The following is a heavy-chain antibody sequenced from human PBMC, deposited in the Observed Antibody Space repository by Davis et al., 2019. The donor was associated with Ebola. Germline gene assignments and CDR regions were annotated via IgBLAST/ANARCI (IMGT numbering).Heavy chain of an antibody. V-gene: IGHV1-46*01. CDR1: GYTFTSYA. CDR2: INPSGGST. D-gene: IGHD1-26*01. J-gene: IGHJ4*02. CDR3: ARDAVGATTDY. Sequence: AASVKVSCKASGYTFTSYAMHWVRQAPGQGLEWMGIINPSGGSTSYAQKFQGRVTMTRDTSTSTVYMELSSLRSEDTAVYYCARDAVGATTDYWGQGTLVTVSS.